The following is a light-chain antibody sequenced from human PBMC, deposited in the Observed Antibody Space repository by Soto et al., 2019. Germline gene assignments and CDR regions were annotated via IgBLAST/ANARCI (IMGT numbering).Light chain of an antibody. Sequence: DIVMIRSPASKSLSPVERATLSCGASQSVSSNLAWYQQKPGQAPRLLIYGASTRATGIPARFSGSGSGTEFTLTISSLQSEDFALYYCQQYNNWPRTFGQGTKVDI. CDR1: QSVSSN. CDR2: GAS. V-gene: IGKV3-15*01. CDR3: QQYNNWPRT. J-gene: IGKJ1*01.